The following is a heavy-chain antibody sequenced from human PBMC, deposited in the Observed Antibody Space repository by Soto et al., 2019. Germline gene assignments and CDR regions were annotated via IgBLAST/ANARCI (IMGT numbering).Heavy chain of an antibody. V-gene: IGHV3-53*01. CDR2: ISSGGTT. CDR1: GFTVSKNY. J-gene: IGHJ6*02. Sequence: EVQLVESGGGLIQPGGSLRLSCAVSGFTVSKNYMNWVRQAPGKGLEWVSVISSGGTTYYADSVKGRFSTSRDNSKNTLFLQMNNLGAHDTAVYYCARVGYNSTSRFHYDYYGMDVWGQGTMATVSS. D-gene: IGHD6-13*01. CDR3: ARVGYNSTSRFHYDYYGMDV.